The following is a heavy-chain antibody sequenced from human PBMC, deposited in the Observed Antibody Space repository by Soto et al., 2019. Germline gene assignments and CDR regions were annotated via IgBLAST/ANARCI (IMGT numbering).Heavy chain of an antibody. D-gene: IGHD1-26*01. Sequence: SETLSLTCTVSGGSISSYYWSWIRQPPGKGLEWIGYIYYSGSTNYNPSLKSRVTISVDTSKNQFSLKLSSVTAADTAVYYCATQMRGSYYWDYWGQGTLVTVSS. CDR1: GGSISSYY. CDR3: ATQMRGSYYWDY. V-gene: IGHV4-59*01. CDR2: IYYSGST. J-gene: IGHJ4*02.